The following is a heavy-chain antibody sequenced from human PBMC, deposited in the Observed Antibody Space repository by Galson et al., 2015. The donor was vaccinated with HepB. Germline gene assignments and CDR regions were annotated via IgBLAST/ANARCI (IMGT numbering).Heavy chain of an antibody. CDR1: GFMFKNAW. Sequence: SLSLSCATSGFMFKNAWLSWVRQAPGKGLEWIGRSKSKSEGGTIDYAAPVKGRFSISRDDSENTLYLHMNSLKIEDTAIYYCTTDRRRYFDYWGQGTLVTVSS. J-gene: IGHJ4*02. V-gene: IGHV3-15*01. CDR2: SKSKSEGGTI. CDR3: TTDRRRYFDY.